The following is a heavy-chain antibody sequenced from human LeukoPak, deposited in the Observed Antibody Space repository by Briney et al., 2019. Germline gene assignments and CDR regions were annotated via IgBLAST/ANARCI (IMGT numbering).Heavy chain of an antibody. CDR2: MYYSEII. CDR1: TGSISSSSYY. V-gene: IGHV4-39*01. J-gene: IGHJ2*01. D-gene: IGHD5-18*01. CDR3: ARLQRQTAKYWYFDL. Sequence: SETLSLTCTVSTGSISSSSYYWGWIRQPPGKGLEWIVNMYYSEIIYYNPSLKSLITISVYTTNNLFSLKLTPITAAGPSFYFCARLQRQTAKYWYFDLWGRGTLVTVSS.